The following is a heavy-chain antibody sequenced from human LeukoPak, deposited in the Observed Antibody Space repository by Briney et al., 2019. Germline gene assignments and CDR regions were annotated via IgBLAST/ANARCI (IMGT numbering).Heavy chain of an antibody. CDR3: ARERADGYCSSTSCYKGYYYYYYMDV. D-gene: IGHD2-2*02. J-gene: IGHJ6*03. V-gene: IGHV1-46*01. CDR1: GYTFTSYY. Sequence: ASVKVSCKASGYTFTSYYMHWVRQAPGQGLEWMGIINPSGGSTSYAQQFQGRVTMTRDMSTSTVYMELSSLRSEDTAVYYCARERADGYCSSTSCYKGYYYYYYMDVWGKGTTVTVPS. CDR2: INPSGGST.